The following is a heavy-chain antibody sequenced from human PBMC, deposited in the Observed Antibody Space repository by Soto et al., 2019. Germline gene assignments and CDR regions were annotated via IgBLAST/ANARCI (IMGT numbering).Heavy chain of an antibody. D-gene: IGHD6-13*01. CDR2: ISGSGGST. CDR3: AKGDSSSWSNFDY. J-gene: IGHJ4*02. CDR1: GFTFSSYA. V-gene: IGHV3-23*01. Sequence: GGSLRLSCAASGFTFSSYAMSRVRQAPGKGLEWVSAISGSGGSTYYADSVKGRFTISRDNSKNTLYLQMNSLRAEDTAVYYCAKGDSSSWSNFDYWGQGTLVTVSS.